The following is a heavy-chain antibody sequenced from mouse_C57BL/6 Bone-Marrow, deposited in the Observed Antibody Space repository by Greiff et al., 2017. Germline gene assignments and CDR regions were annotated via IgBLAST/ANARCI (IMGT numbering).Heavy chain of an antibody. CDR3: TTIYYDYDGGVYYAMDY. J-gene: IGHJ4*01. D-gene: IGHD2-4*01. CDR1: GYTFTDYE. Sequence: QVQLQQSGAELVRPGASVTLSCKASGYTFTDYEMHWVKQTPVHGLECIGAIDPETGGTAYNQKFKGKAILTADKSSSTAYMELRSLTSEDSAVYYCTTIYYDYDGGVYYAMDYWGQGTSVTVSS. V-gene: IGHV1-15*01. CDR2: IDPETGGT.